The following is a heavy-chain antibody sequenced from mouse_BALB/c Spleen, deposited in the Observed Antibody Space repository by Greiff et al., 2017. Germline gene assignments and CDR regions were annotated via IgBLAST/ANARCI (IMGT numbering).Heavy chain of an antibody. CDR2: IDPSDSYT. V-gene: IGHV1-69*02. CDR1: GYTFTSYW. CDR3: ARSFYYGNYGFYAMDY. D-gene: IGHD2-1*01. Sequence: VQLQQPGAELVKPGASVKLSCKASGYTFTSYWMHWVKQRPGQGLEWIGEIDPSDSYTNYNQKFKGKATLTVDKSSSTAYMQLSSLTSEDSAVYYCARSFYYGNYGFYAMDYWGQGTSVTVSS. J-gene: IGHJ4*01.